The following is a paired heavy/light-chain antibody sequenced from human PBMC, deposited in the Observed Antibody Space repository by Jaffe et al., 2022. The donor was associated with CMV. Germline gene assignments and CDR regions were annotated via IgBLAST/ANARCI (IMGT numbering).Light chain of an antibody. CDR2: EVS. CDR3: CAYAGNSTYV. CDR1: SSDVGSFNL. V-gene: IGLV2-23*02. J-gene: IGLJ1*01. Sequence: QSALTQPASVSGSPGQSITISCTGTSSDVGSFNLVSWYQQHPGKAPKVMISEVSKRPSGVSSRFSGSKSGNTASLTISGLQAEDEADYYCCAYAGNSTYVFGTGTKVTVL.
Heavy chain of an antibody. CDR1: GFSFSTSGVG. CDR2: IYWDDDK. V-gene: IGHV2-5*02. Sequence: QITLKESGPTLVRPTQTLTLTCTFSGFSFSTSGVGVGWIRQPPGKALEWLALIYWDDDKRCSPSLKNRLTITKDTSKNQVVLTMTNMDPVDTATYYCAHIPRSGTTGFYTAFDFWGQGTLVTVSS. J-gene: IGHJ4*02. D-gene: IGHD3-9*01. CDR3: AHIPRSGTTGFYTAFDF.